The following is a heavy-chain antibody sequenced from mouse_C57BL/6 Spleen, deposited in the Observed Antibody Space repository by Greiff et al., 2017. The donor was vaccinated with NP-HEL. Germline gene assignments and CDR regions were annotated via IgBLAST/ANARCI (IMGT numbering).Heavy chain of an antibody. J-gene: IGHJ4*01. CDR3: ARPSYYSNYGDYYAMDY. V-gene: IGHV5-17*01. Sequence: EVHLVESGGGLVKPGGSLKLSCAASGFTFSDYGMHWVRQAPEKGLEWVAYISSGSSTIYYADTVKGRFTISRDNAKNTLFLQMTSLRSEDTAMYYCARPSYYSNYGDYYAMDYWGQGTSVTVSS. CDR1: GFTFSDYG. CDR2: ISSGSSTI. D-gene: IGHD2-5*01.